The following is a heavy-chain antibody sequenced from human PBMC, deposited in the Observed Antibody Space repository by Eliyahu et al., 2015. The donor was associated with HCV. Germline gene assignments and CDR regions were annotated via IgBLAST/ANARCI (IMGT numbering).Heavy chain of an antibody. CDR2: INSDGSST. CDR1: GFPFXXXW. Sequence: EVQLVESGGGLVQPGGSLXLSCXAXGFPFXXXWMHWVRQAPGKGLVWVSRINSDGSSTSYADSVKGRFTISRDNAKNTLYLQMNSLRAEDTAVYYCARDRLGRVTTSDNWFDPWGQGTLVTVSS. CDR3: ARDRLGRVTTSDNWFDP. V-gene: IGHV3-74*01. J-gene: IGHJ5*02. D-gene: IGHD4-17*01.